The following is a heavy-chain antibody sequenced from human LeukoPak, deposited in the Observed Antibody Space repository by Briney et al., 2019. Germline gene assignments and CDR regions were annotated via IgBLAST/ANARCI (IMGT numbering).Heavy chain of an antibody. CDR3: AKNPTAMVKFSYNWCDP. CDR1: GFTFSSYA. V-gene: IGHV3-23*01. Sequence: GGSLRLSCAASGFTFSSYAMSWVRQAPGKGLEWVSAISGSGGSTYYADSVKGRFTISRDNSKNTLYLQMNSLRAEDTAVYYCAKNPTAMVKFSYNWCDPWGQGTLVTVSS. J-gene: IGHJ5*02. CDR2: ISGSGGST. D-gene: IGHD5-18*01.